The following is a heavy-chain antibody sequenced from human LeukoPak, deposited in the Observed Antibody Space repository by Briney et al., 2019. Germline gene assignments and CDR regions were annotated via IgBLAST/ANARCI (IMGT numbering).Heavy chain of an antibody. CDR2: IYHSGST. CDR3: ARDLSSSWSPYYYGMDV. V-gene: IGHV4-38-2*02. Sequence: SETLSLTCTVSGYSISSGYYWGWIRQPPGKGLEWIGSIYHSGSTYYNPSLKSRVTISVDTSKNQFSLKLSSVTAADTAVYYCARDLSSSWSPYYYGMDVWGQGTTVTVSS. J-gene: IGHJ6*02. D-gene: IGHD6-13*01. CDR1: GYSISSGYY.